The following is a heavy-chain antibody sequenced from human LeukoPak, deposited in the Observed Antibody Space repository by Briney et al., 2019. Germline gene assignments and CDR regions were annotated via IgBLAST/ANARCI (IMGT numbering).Heavy chain of an antibody. J-gene: IGHJ4*02. Sequence: PSQTLSLTCTVSGGSISSGSYYWSWIRQPPGKGLEWIGEINHSGSTNYNPSLKSRVTISVDTSKNQFSLKLSSVTAADTAVYYCARKVGREWLRLRHEFDYWGQGTLVTVSS. CDR3: ARKVGREWLRLRHEFDY. V-gene: IGHV4-61*01. D-gene: IGHD5-12*01. CDR2: INHSGST. CDR1: GGSISSGSYY.